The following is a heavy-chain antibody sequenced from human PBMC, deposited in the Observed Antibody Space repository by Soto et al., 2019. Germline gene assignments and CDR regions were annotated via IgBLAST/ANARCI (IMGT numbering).Heavy chain of an antibody. Sequence: GGSLRLSCAASGFTFSSYWMHWVRQAPGKGLVWVSRINSDGSSTSYADSVKGRFTISRDNAKNTLYLQMNSLRAEDTAVYYCAKGGSYSGSYVISFWGQGTLVTVSS. J-gene: IGHJ4*02. CDR3: AKGGSYSGSYVISF. D-gene: IGHD1-26*01. CDR1: GFTFSSYW. CDR2: INSDGSST. V-gene: IGHV3-74*01.